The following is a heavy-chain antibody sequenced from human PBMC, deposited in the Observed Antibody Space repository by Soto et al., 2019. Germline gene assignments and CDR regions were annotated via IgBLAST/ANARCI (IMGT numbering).Heavy chain of an antibody. Sequence: QVQLVQSGAEVKKPGASVKVSCKASGYTFIGYYIHWVRQAPGQGLEWMGWINPNSGGAKYSQKFQGWVTMTSDTSISTAYMELSRLKSDDTAVYYCARSGGGYDLGDYWGQGTLVTVSS. CDR3: ARSGGGYDLGDY. CDR2: INPNSGGA. D-gene: IGHD5-12*01. V-gene: IGHV1-2*04. CDR1: GYTFIGYY. J-gene: IGHJ4*02.